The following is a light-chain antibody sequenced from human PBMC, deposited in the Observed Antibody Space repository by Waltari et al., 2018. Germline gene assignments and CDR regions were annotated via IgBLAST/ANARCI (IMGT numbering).Light chain of an antibody. V-gene: IGLV2-14*02. CDR1: NSDIGTFNL. Sequence: QSALTQPASVSGSPGQSITISCTGSNSDIGTFNLVSWYEQHPGKAPKLIIYEVKNRPSGVSDRFSGSKSDNTASLTISGLQHEDEATYVWSSYGASMTLLFGGGTRVTVL. CDR3: SSYGASMTLL. CDR2: EVK. J-gene: IGLJ3*02.